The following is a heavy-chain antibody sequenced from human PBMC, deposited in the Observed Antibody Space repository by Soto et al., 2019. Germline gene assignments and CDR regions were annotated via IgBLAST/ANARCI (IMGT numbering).Heavy chain of an antibody. CDR2: IYYSGST. V-gene: IGHV4-30-4*01. J-gene: IGHJ4*02. D-gene: IGHD2-21*02. Sequence: QVQLQESGPGLVKPSQTLSLTCTVSGGSISSGDYYWSWIRQPPGKGLEWIGYIYYSGSTYYNPSLKSRVTISVDTSKNQCSLKLSSVTAADTAVYYCARVLAYCGGDCYSLDYWGQGTLVTVSS. CDR3: ARVLAYCGGDCYSLDY. CDR1: GGSISSGDYY.